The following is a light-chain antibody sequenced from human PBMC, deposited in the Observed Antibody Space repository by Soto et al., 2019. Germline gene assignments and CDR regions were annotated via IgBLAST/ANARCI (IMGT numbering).Light chain of an antibody. CDR1: RSISDW. CDR2: DAS. Sequence: DIQMTQSPSTLSASVGDRVTITCRASRSISDWLAWYQQKPGKAPELLIFDASSFKSGVPSRFSGSGSGTEFTLTISRLQPDDDATYYCLQYSSHSWTFGQGTKVDIK. V-gene: IGKV1-5*01. CDR3: LQYSSHSWT. J-gene: IGKJ1*01.